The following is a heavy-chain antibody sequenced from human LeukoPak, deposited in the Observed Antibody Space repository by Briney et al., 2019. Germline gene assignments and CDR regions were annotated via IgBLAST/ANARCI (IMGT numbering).Heavy chain of an antibody. D-gene: IGHD2-2*01. Sequence: GGSLKISCKGSGYSFTNYWIGWVRQMPGKGLEWMGIIYPGDSNTRYSPSFQGEVTISADKSITTAYLQWSSLKASDTAIYYCARGPYCSSTSCYSPYYSYYMDVWGKGTTVTVS. CDR2: IYPGDSNT. J-gene: IGHJ6*03. V-gene: IGHV5-51*01. CDR1: GYSFTNYW. CDR3: ARGPYCSSTSCYSPYYSYYMDV.